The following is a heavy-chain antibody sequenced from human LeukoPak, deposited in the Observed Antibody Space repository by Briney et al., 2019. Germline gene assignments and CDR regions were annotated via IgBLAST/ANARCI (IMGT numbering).Heavy chain of an antibody. CDR1: GGSISNYY. CDR2: VYYTGST. J-gene: IGHJ4*02. Sequence: SETLSLTCTVSGGSISNYYWSWIRQPPGKGPEWIGYVYYTGSTNYHPSLKSRVTISVDTSKNQLSLKRSSVTAADTAVYYCARHPLDYWGKGILVTVSS. V-gene: IGHV4-59*08. CDR3: ARHPLDY.